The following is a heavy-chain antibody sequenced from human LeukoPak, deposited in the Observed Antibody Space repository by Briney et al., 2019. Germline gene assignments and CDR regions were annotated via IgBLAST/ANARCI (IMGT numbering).Heavy chain of an antibody. CDR1: GFTFSSYA. D-gene: IGHD2-2*01. CDR2: ISGSGGST. V-gene: IGHV3-23*01. CDR3: AKCWDRSTSCYSPVDY. Sequence: GGSLRLSCAASGFTFSSYAMSWVRQAPGKGLEWVSAISGSGGSTYYADSVKGRFTISGDNSKNTLYLQMNSLRAEDTAVYYCAKCWDRSTSCYSPVDYWGQGTLVTVSS. J-gene: IGHJ4*02.